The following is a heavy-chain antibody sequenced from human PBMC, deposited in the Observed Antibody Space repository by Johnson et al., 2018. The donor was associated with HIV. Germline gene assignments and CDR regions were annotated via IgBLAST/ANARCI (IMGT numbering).Heavy chain of an antibody. CDR3: AKDSNRWELLQDAFDI. Sequence: QVQLVESGGGLVQPGRSLRLSCVASGFTFSSYGMHWVRQAPGKGLEWVAVISYDGSNKYYADSVKGRFTISRDNSKNTLYLQMNSLRAEDTAVYYCAKDSNRWELLQDAFDIWGQGTMVTVSS. J-gene: IGHJ3*02. CDR1: GFTFSSYG. V-gene: IGHV3-30*18. D-gene: IGHD1-26*01. CDR2: ISYDGSNK.